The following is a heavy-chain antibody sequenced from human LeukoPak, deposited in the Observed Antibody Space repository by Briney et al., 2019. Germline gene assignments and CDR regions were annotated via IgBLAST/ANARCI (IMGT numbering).Heavy chain of an antibody. J-gene: IGHJ4*02. D-gene: IGHD2-2*01. CDR3: ARSCSSTSCYDGGFDY. CDR2: INPSGGST. V-gene: IGHV1-46*01. CDR1: GYTFTSYY. Sequence: ASVKVSCKASGYTFTSYYMHWVRQAPGQGLEWMGIINPSGGSTSYAQKFQGRVTMTWDTSTSTVYMELSSLRSEDTAVYYCARSCSSTSCYDGGFDYWGQGTLVTVSS.